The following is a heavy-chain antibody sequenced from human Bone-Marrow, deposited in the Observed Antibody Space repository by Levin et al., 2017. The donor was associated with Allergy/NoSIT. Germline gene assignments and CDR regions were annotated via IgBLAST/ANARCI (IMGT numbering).Heavy chain of an antibody. J-gene: IGHJ4*02. CDR1: GFTFDDYA. V-gene: IGHV3-9*01. CDR3: AKDRGNGWDNILDN. D-gene: IGHD6-19*01. CDR2: LSWNSGSI. Sequence: GGSLRLSCAASGFTFDDYAMHWVRQVPGKGLEWVSGLSWNSGSIGYADSVKGRFTISRDNAKNSLYLQMNSLRPEDTAVYFCAKDRGNGWDNILDNWGQGILVIVSS.